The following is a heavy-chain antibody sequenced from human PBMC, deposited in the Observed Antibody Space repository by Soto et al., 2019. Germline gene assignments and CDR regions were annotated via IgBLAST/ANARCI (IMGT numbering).Heavy chain of an antibody. D-gene: IGHD3-3*01. CDR1: GYTFNSYG. Sequence: ASVKVSCKASGYTFNSYGVSWVRQAPGQGLEWMGWISAYNGNTKYSQNLQGRVTMTIDTTTGSAYLEVRSLRPDDTAIYYCARYFWSGQLPFYFDQWGQGTLVTVSS. CDR3: ARYFWSGQLPFYFDQ. V-gene: IGHV1-18*01. CDR2: ISAYNGNT. J-gene: IGHJ4*02.